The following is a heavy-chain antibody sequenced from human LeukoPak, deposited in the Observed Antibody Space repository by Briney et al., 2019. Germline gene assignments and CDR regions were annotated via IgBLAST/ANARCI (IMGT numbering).Heavy chain of an antibody. V-gene: IGHV1-46*01. J-gene: IGHJ4*02. CDR2: INPSGGST. D-gene: IGHD3-22*01. CDR3: ARAMLLTYYYDSSGYYYSPYFYY. CDR1: GYTFTSYY. Sequence: ASVKVSCKASGYTFTSYYMHWVRQAPGQGVEWMGIINPSGGSTSYAQKFQGRLNMTRDTTTSTVYMELSSLRSENTAVYYCARAMLLTYYYDSSGYYYSPYFYYWGQGALVTVSS.